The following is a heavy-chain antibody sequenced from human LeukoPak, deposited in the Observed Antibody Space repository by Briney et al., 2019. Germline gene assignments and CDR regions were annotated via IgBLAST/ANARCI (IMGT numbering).Heavy chain of an antibody. CDR1: GFIVSGDF. Sequence: GGCLRLSCAASGFIVSGDFMRWVRQALGKGLEWVSVIYSDGSTYYADSVKGRFTISRDNAKNSLYLQMNSLRAEDTAVYYCARGGPGCSSTSCYAIRVFDYWGQGTLVTVSS. CDR3: ARGGPGCSSTSCYAIRVFDY. CDR2: IYSDGST. V-gene: IGHV3-66*01. D-gene: IGHD2-2*01. J-gene: IGHJ4*02.